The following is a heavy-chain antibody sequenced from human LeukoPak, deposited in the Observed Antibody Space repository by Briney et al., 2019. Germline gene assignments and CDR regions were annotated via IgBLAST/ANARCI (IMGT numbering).Heavy chain of an antibody. V-gene: IGHV1-18*01. CDR3: ARATSITMVRGVIRGFDP. CDR2: ISSYNVNT. Sequence: GASVKVSSKATGFTFTSYGISWVRQAPGHGLEWMGWISSYNVNTNYAQKLQGRVTMTTDTPTSIAYMELSSLRSDDTAVYYCARATSITMVRGVIRGFDPWGQGTLVTVSS. D-gene: IGHD3-10*01. J-gene: IGHJ5*02. CDR1: GFTFTSYG.